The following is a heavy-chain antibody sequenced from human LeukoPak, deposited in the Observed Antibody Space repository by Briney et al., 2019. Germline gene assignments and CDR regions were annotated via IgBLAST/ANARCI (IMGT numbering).Heavy chain of an antibody. J-gene: IGHJ5*01. D-gene: IGHD1-26*01. CDR3: ARLVGASWFDS. Sequence: SQTLSLTCAISGDSVSTNSATWTWLRQSPSRGLEWLGSTYYRSKWYNDYAVSMKSRITINPDTSKNQFSLQLNSVTPEDTAVYYCARLVGASWFDSWGQGTLVTVSA. CDR2: TYYRSKWYN. V-gene: IGHV6-1*01. CDR1: GDSVSTNSAT.